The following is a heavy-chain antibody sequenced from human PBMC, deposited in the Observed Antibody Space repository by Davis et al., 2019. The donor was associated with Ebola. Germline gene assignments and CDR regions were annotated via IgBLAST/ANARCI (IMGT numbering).Heavy chain of an antibody. CDR2: IKQDGSEK. J-gene: IGHJ4*02. CDR1: GFTFSSYW. CDR3: ARGYSSAK. Sequence: GESLKISCAASGFTFSSYWMSWVRQAPGKGLEWVANIKQDGSEKYYVDSVKGRFTISRDNAKNTLYLQMNSLRAEDTAVYYCARGYSSAKWGQGTLVTVSS. D-gene: IGHD6-19*01. V-gene: IGHV3-7*01.